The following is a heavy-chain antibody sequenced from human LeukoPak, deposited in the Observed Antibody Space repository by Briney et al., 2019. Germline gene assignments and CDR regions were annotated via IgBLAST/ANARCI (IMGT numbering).Heavy chain of an antibody. CDR2: IYYSEST. V-gene: IGHV4-59*01. CDR3: ARVYYSSSYDYWYFDL. J-gene: IGHJ2*01. Sequence: PSETLSLTCTVSGGYIRSYYWSWIRQPPGKGLEWIGYIYYSESTNYNPSLKSRVTISVDTSKKQLSLKLSSVTAADTAVYYCARVYYSSSYDYWYFDLWGRGTLVTVSS. D-gene: IGHD6-13*01. CDR1: GGYIRSYY.